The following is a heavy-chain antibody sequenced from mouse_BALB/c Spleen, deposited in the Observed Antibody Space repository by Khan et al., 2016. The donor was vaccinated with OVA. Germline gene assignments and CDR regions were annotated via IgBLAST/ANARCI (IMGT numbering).Heavy chain of an antibody. Sequence: QVQLQQSGAELVKPGASVRLSCKASGYIFTDYIIHWLKQRSGQGLEWIGWFYPGSGTIRYNEKFEDKATLTADNSSNTVYMELSRLTSEDSAVYSCARHERDVDSLFGYWGQGTTLTVSS. D-gene: IGHD2-13*01. CDR1: GYIFTDYI. J-gene: IGHJ2*01. CDR2: FYPGSGTI. V-gene: IGHV1-62-2*01. CDR3: ARHERDVDSLFGY.